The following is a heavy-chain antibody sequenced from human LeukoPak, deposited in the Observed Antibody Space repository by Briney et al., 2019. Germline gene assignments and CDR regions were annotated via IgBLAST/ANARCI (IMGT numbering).Heavy chain of an antibody. V-gene: IGHV4-61*08. CDR1: GGSISSGGYS. Sequence: PSETLSLTCAVSGGSISSGGYSWSWIRQPPGKGLEWIGYIYYSGSTNYNPSLKSRVTISVDTSKNQFSLKLSSVTAADTAVYYCARVGIAVAGTRGQGYFDLWGRGTLVTVSS. J-gene: IGHJ2*01. CDR2: IYYSGST. D-gene: IGHD6-19*01. CDR3: ARVGIAVAGTRGQGYFDL.